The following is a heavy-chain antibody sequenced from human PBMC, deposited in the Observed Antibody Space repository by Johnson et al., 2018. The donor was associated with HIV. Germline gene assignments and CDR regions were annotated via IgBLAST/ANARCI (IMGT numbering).Heavy chain of an antibody. CDR3: AKGIYDFWSGYYAFDI. CDR1: GFSFTNHA. CDR2: VSSDGHNK. J-gene: IGHJ3*02. Sequence: QVQLVESGGGVVQPGRSLRLSCAASGFSFTNHAMDWVRQAPGKGLEWVAVVSSDGHNKNYADSVKGRFTISRDNSNNTVYLQMNSLRAEDTAVYYCAKGIYDFWSGYYAFDIWGQGTMVTVSS. V-gene: IGHV3-30*18. D-gene: IGHD3-3*01.